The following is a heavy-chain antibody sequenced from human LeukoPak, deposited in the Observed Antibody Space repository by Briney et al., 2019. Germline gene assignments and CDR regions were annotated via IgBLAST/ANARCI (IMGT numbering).Heavy chain of an antibody. J-gene: IGHJ5*02. V-gene: IGHV1-2*02. CDR2: INPNSGGT. CDR3: ARAAYIVVVPAAIRDNWFDP. CDR1: GYTFTGYY. Sequence: GASVKVSCKASGYTFTGYYMHWVRQAPGQGLEWMGWINPNSGGTNYAQKSQGRVTMTRDTSISTAYMELSRLRSDDTAVYYCARAAYIVVVPAAIRDNWFDPWGQGTLVTVSS. D-gene: IGHD2-2*01.